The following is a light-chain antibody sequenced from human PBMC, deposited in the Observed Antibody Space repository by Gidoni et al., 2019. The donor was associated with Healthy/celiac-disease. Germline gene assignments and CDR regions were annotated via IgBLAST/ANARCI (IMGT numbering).Light chain of an antibody. Sequence: EIVLTHSPGTLSLSPGERATLSCRASQSVSSSYLAWYQQKPGLSPSLIIYGASSRATGIPDMFSGSGSGTDFTLTISRLEHEDFAVYYCQQYGTAPRTFGPGTKVEIK. CDR2: GAS. V-gene: IGKV3-20*01. J-gene: IGKJ3*01. CDR1: QSVSSSY. CDR3: QQYGTAPRT.